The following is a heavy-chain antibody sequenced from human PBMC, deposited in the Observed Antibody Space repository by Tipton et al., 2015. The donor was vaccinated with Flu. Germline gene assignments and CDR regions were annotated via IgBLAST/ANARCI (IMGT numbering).Heavy chain of an antibody. V-gene: IGHV4-38-2*02. CDR3: ASHSYSRGRAGR. CDR1: GYSIISGYY. D-gene: IGHD4-11*01. J-gene: IGHJ4*02. Sequence: TLSLTCTVSGYSIISGYYWGLIRRPPGKGLEWIGSIDHSGTTYYNPSLKSRVTISVDTSKNQFSLKLSSVTAADTAVFYCASHSYSRGRAGRWGQGTLVTVSS. CDR2: IDHSGTT.